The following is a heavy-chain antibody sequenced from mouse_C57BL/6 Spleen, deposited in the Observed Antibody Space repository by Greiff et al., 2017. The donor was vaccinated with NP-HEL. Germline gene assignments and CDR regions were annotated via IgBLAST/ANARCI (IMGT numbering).Heavy chain of an antibody. Sequence: VQLQQSGAELVKPGASVKISCKASGYAFSSYWMNWVKRRPGKGLEWIGQIYPGDGDTNYNGKFKGKATLTADKSSSTAYMQLSSLTSEDSAVYFCARSLGGWYFDVWGTGTTVTVSS. V-gene: IGHV1-80*01. CDR1: GYAFSSYW. D-gene: IGHD3-3*01. CDR2: IYPGDGDT. CDR3: ARSLGGWYFDV. J-gene: IGHJ1*03.